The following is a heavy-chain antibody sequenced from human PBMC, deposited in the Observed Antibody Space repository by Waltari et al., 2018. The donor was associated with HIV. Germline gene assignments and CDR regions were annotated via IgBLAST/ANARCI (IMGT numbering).Heavy chain of an antibody. CDR2: IWYDGSNK. J-gene: IGHJ4*02. D-gene: IGHD3-9*01. Sequence: QVQLVESGGGVVQPGRSLRLSCAASGFTFSSYGMHWVRQAPGKGLEWVAVIWYDGSNKYYADSVKGRFTISRDNSKNTLYLQMNSLRAEDTAVYYCARDGGRLRYFDWYYGDYWGQGTLVTVSS. CDR1: GFTFSSYG. CDR3: ARDGGRLRYFDWYYGDY. V-gene: IGHV3-33*01.